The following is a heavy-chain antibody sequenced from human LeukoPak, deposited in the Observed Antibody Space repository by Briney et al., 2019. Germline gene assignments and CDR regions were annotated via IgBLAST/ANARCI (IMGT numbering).Heavy chain of an antibody. CDR3: AYIAAARSDVFDI. CDR2: VNTDGSAR. CDR1: GVTVSDYG. J-gene: IGHJ3*02. Sequence: GGSLRLSCAASGVTVSDYGMHWVRQGPGKGLVWVARVNTDGSARGYADSVKGRFTISRDNAQNTLFLQMNSLRSEDTAVYYCAYIAAARSDVFDIWGQGTMVTVSS. D-gene: IGHD6-13*01. V-gene: IGHV3-74*01.